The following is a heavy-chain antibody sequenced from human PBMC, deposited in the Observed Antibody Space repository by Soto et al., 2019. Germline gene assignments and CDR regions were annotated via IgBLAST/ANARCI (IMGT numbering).Heavy chain of an antibody. CDR3: ARDRRKGDGYNQGYY. J-gene: IGHJ4*02. CDR1: GGTFSSYA. Sequence: QVQLVQSGAEVKKPGCSVKVSCKASGGTFSSYAISWVRQAPGQGLEWMGGIIPIFGTANYAPKVQGRVTITADESTSTAYMELSSLRSEDTAVYYCARDRRKGDGYNQGYYWGQGTLVTVSS. V-gene: IGHV1-69*01. CDR2: IIPIFGTA. D-gene: IGHD5-12*01.